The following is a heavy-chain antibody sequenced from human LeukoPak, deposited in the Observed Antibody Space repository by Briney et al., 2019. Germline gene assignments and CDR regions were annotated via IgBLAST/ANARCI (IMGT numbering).Heavy chain of an antibody. D-gene: IGHD2-2*01. CDR3: AKGIVVGASPFDY. V-gene: IGHV3-23*01. CDR2: ISGSGGST. J-gene: IGHJ4*02. CDR1: GFTFSSYA. Sequence: GGTLRLSCAASGFTFSSYAMSWVRQAPGKGLEWVSAISGSGGSTYYADSVKGRFTISRDNSKNALYLQMNSLRAEDTAIYYCAKGIVVGASPFDYWGQGTLVTVSS.